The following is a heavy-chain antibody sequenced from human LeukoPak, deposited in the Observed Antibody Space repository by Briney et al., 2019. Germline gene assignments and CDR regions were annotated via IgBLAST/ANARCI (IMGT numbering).Heavy chain of an antibody. D-gene: IGHD3-3*01. CDR3: ARRRRYYDFWSGPFDY. V-gene: IGHV4-34*01. J-gene: IGHJ4*02. CDR1: GGFYYRYY. CDR2: MNHSGRT. Sequence: PSETLSLTCAVYGGFYYRYYWSWIRKPPGKGLEWIGDMNHSGRTNYNPSLKSRVTISVDTSKNQFSLKLSSVTAADTAVYYCARRRRYYDFWSGPFDYWGQGPRVTVSS.